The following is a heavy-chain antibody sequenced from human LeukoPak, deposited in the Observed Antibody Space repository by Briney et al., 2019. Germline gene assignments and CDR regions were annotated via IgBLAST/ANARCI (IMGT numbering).Heavy chain of an antibody. V-gene: IGHV3-48*02. CDR1: GFTFSSYS. J-gene: IGHJ5*02. CDR3: ARARRSLGWFDP. CDR2: ISSSSTI. Sequence: PGGSLRLSCAASGFTFSSYSMNWVRQAPGKGLEWVSYISSSSTIYYADSVKGRFTISRDNAKNSLYLQMNSLRDEDTAVYYCARARRSLGWFDPWGQGTLVTVSS. D-gene: IGHD6-6*01.